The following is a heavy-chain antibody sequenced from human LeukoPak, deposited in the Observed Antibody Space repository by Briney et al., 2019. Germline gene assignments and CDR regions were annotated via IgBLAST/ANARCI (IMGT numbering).Heavy chain of an antibody. V-gene: IGHV4-39*07. CDR1: GGSISSGTFY. Sequence: SETLSLTCTVSGGSISSGTFYWGWVRQPPGKGLEWIGSIYYSGSTYYNPSLKSRVTISVDTSKNQFSLKLSSVTAADTAVYYCARVEGTYYYDSSGYYYASGYYYMDVWGKGTTVTVSS. D-gene: IGHD3-22*01. CDR3: ARVEGTYYYDSSGYYYASGYYYMDV. J-gene: IGHJ6*03. CDR2: IYYSGST.